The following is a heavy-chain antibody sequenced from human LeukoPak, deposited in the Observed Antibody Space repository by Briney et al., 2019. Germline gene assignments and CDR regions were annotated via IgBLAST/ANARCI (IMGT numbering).Heavy chain of an antibody. CDR3: AKGRRSVITLDAFDS. V-gene: IGHV3-30*18. CDR2: ISYDGSNK. D-gene: IGHD3-16*01. J-gene: IGHJ3*02. CDR1: GFTLSSYG. Sequence: PGGSLTLSCAAAGFTLSSYGMSWVGQAPGKGLEWVGVISYDGSNKFYVDSVKGRFTISVDNSKNTLYLQMHSLRAKDTAVYYCAKGRRSVITLDAFDSWGQGTMVTVSS.